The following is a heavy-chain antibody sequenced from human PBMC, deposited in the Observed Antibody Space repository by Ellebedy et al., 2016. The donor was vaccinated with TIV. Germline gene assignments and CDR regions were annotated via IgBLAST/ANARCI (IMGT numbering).Heavy chain of an antibody. J-gene: IGHJ6*03. D-gene: IGHD4-11*01. CDR1: GGSFSGYY. V-gene: IGHV4-34*01. CDR2: INHGGGT. Sequence: SETLSLXXAVYGGSFSGYYWSWIRQPPGRGLEWIGEINHGGGTYYNPSLRSRVTMSVDTSKNQFSLRMTSVTAADTAMYYCARVARGTTLTTWGLHYYYYMDVWGKGTTVSVSS. CDR3: ARVARGTTLTTWGLHYYYYMDV.